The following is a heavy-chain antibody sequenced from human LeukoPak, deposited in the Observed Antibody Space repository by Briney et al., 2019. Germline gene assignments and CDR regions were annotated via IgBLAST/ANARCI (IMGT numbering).Heavy chain of an antibody. CDR3: AKELGSGWSLRGLDY. V-gene: IGHV3-33*06. J-gene: IGHJ4*02. CDR2: IWYDGSNK. Sequence: PGRSLRLSCAASGFTFSSYGMHWVRQAPGKGLEWVAVIWYDGSNKYYADSVKGRFTISRDNSKNTLYLQMNSLRAEDTAVNYCAKELGSGWSLRGLDYWGQGTLVTVSS. D-gene: IGHD6-19*01. CDR1: GFTFSSYG.